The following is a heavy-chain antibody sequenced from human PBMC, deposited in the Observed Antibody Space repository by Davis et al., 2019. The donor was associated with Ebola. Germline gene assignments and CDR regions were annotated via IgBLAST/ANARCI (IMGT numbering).Heavy chain of an antibody. Sequence: SETLSLTCTVSGGSISSSSYYWGWIRQPPGKGLEWIGSIYYSRSTYYNPSLKSRVTISLDTSKTQFSLKLSSVTAADTAVYYCARHLDHYYGSGSYDLRGGSGMDVWGQGTTVTVSS. D-gene: IGHD3-10*01. V-gene: IGHV4-39*01. CDR3: ARHLDHYYGSGSYDLRGGSGMDV. J-gene: IGHJ6*02. CDR2: IYYSRST. CDR1: GGSISSSSYY.